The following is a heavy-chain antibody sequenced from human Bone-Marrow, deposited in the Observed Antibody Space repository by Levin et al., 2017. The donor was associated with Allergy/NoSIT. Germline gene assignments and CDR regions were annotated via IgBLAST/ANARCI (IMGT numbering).Heavy chain of an antibody. J-gene: IGHJ4*02. CDR2: IWYDGINK. CDR3: VRDRKGQWLAGVPGDY. Sequence: QRGESLKISCEASGFSFNTYGMHWVRQAPGKGLEWVAIIWYDGINKYYEDSVKGRFTISRDISKNTLYLEMNSLRVEDTAVYYCVRDRKGQWLAGVPGDYWGQGTLVTVSS. V-gene: IGHV3-33*01. CDR1: GFSFNTYG. D-gene: IGHD6-19*01.